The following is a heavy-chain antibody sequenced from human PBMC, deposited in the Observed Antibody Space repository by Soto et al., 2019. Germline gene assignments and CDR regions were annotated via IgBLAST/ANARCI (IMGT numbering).Heavy chain of an antibody. CDR2: ISWDGGST. CDR3: AKDAGRGYGYYYYYYGMDV. V-gene: IGHV3-43*01. CDR1: GFTFDDYT. D-gene: IGHD5-18*01. J-gene: IGHJ6*02. Sequence: GGSLRLSCAASGFTFDDYTMHWVRQAPGKGLEWVSLISWDGGSTYYADFVKGRFTISRDNSKNSLYLQMNSLRTEDTALYYCAKDAGRGYGYYYYYYGMDVWGQGTTVTVSS.